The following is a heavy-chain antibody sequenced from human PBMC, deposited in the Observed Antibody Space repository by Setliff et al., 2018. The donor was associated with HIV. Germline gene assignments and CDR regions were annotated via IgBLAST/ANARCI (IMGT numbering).Heavy chain of an antibody. CDR2: IFASGST. J-gene: IGHJ4*02. CDR1: GGSISTYY. V-gene: IGHV4-4*07. CDR3: VGGLRSRSQGHFDY. Sequence: SETLSLTCTVSGGSISTYYLTWIRQPAGKGLEWIGRIFASGSTNYNPSLKSRVTMSVDTSKNQFSLRLSSVTAADTAVYYCVGGLRSRSQGHFDYWGQGTLVTVTS. D-gene: IGHD5-12*01.